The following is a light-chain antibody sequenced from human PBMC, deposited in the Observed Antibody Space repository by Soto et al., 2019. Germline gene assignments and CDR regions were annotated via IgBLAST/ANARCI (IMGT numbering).Light chain of an antibody. CDR3: GTWDSSLSAGV. V-gene: IGLV1-51*01. Sequence: QSVLTQPPSVSAAPRQKVTISCSGSSSNMGNNFVSWYQQLPGTAPKLLIYDNNKRPSGIPDRFSGSKSGTSATLAITGLQTGDEADYYCGTWDSSLSAGVFGTGTKVTVL. CDR1: SSNMGNNF. CDR2: DNN. J-gene: IGLJ1*01.